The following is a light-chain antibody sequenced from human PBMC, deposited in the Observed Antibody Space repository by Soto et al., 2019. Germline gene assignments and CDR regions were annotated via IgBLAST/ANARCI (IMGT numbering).Light chain of an antibody. CDR2: GAS. CDR3: QHYNNWPPWT. V-gene: IGKV3-15*01. J-gene: IGKJ1*01. Sequence: EIVMTQSPATLSVSPGERATLSCRASQSVSSNLAWYQQKPGQAPRLLIYGASTRATGIPARFSGSGSGTEFTHTISSLQSEDFAVYYCQHYNNWPPWTFGQGTKLEIK. CDR1: QSVSSN.